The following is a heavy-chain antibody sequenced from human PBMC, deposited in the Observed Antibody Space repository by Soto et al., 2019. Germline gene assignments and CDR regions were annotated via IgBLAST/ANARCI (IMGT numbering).Heavy chain of an antibody. J-gene: IGHJ5*02. V-gene: IGHV4-39*01. Sequence: SETLSLTCTVSGGSISSSSYYWGWIRQPPGKGLEWIGSIYYSGSTYYNPSLKSRVTISVDTSKNQFSLKLSSVTAADTAVYYCARASWQWLPTGNWFDPWGQGTLVTVSS. CDR1: GGSISSSSYY. D-gene: IGHD6-19*01. CDR2: IYYSGST. CDR3: ARASWQWLPTGNWFDP.